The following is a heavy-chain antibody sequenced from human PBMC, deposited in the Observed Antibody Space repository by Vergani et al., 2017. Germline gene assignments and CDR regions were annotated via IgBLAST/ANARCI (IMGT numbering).Heavy chain of an antibody. J-gene: IGHJ2*01. V-gene: IGHV4-39*01. CDR3: ASGKYYSDSTSHFRGRYFDV. Sequence: QMQLQESGPGLVKASETLSLTCTVSGDSIISSSYYWAWIRQPPGKGLEWIGSIYNSGNGDSSSSLKSRVTISADTSKNQSSLRLTSVTAADTAVYYCASGKYYSDSTSHFRGRYFDVWGRGTLVTVPS. D-gene: IGHD3-16*01. CDR1: GDSIISSSYY. CDR2: IYNSGNG.